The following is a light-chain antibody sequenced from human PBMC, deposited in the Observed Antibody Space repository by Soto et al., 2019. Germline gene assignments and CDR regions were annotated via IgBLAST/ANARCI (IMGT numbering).Light chain of an antibody. Sequence: ERVMPQSPATLSLSPGVRAPLSCRASPSVSNNFSWYQQKPGQTPRRLIYGASPRATGIPVRFSVSGSATEFTLTISSLQSEDFAVYYCQQYNNSPPVTFGQGTKLEIK. V-gene: IGKV3-15*01. CDR1: PSVSNN. CDR2: GAS. J-gene: IGKJ2*01. CDR3: QQYNNSPPVT.